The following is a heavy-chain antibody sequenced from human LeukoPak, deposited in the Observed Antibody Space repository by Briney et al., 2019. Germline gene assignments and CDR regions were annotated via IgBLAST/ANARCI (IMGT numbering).Heavy chain of an antibody. J-gene: IGHJ4*02. CDR1: RFTLSSYW. D-gene: IGHD5-12*01. CDR3: ARAGGYASSWAY. CDR2: IKQDGSEK. V-gene: IGHV3-7*01. Sequence: GGSLRLSCAASRFTLSSYWMSWVRQAPGKGLEWVANIKQDGSEKNYVDSVKGRFTVSRDNAKNSLDLQMNSLRGEDTAVYYWARAGGYASSWAYWGQGTLVTVSS.